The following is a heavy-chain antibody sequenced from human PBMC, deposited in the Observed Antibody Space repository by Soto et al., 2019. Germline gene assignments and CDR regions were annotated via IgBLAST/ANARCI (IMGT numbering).Heavy chain of an antibody. V-gene: IGHV1-58*01. J-gene: IGHJ4*02. CDR1: GLTFTNSA. CDR3: EADGIYWGF. D-gene: IGHD3-16*01. CDR2: IVVGSGNT. Sequence: QMQLVQSGPEVKKPGTSVKVSCKASGLTFTNSAVQWVRQARGQRHEWIGWIVVGSGNTNYAQKFQERVTITRDMSTSTAHLELNSLRSEDTAVYYCEADGIYWGFWGQGTLVTVSS.